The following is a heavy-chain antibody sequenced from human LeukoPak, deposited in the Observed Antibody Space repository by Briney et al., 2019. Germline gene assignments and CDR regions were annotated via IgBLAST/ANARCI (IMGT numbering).Heavy chain of an antibody. CDR3: ARDDYSDYRAFDQ. J-gene: IGHJ4*02. CDR2: IYHSGST. V-gene: IGHV4-38-2*02. D-gene: IGHD4-17*01. Sequence: SETLSLTCTVSGYSISSGYYWGWIRQPPGKGLEWIGSIYHSGSTYYNPSLKSRVTISVDTSKNQFSLKLSSVTATDKAMYYCARDDYSDYRAFDQWGQGTLVTVSS. CDR1: GYSISSGYY.